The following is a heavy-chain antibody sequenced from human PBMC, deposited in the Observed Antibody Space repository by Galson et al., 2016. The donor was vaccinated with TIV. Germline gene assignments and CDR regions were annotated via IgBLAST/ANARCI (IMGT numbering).Heavy chain of an antibody. V-gene: IGHV4-30-4*01. CDR3: ARRTHYDSSGYSDAFDI. CDR1: GDSISSGANY. J-gene: IGHJ3*02. CDR2: IYYNGKT. Sequence: TLSLTCTVSGDSISSGANYWTWIRQHPVKGLECFGYIYYNGKTYYNPSLKSRVSISMDTPKNQFSLKLSSVTAADTAVYYCARRTHYDSSGYSDAFDIWGQGTMVPVSS. D-gene: IGHD3-22*01.